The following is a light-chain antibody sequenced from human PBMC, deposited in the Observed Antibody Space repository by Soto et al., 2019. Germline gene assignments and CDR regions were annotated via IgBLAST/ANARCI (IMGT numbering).Light chain of an antibody. V-gene: IGKV3-15*01. CDR2: GAS. Sequence: IVLTQSSGKLSLSPGKNPTISGRASQSVISNLAWYQQKPGQAPRLLIYGASTRATGIPTRFSGSGSGTEFTFTTLSLRSADFAALYCQQYDRGPRRAFGQGTKVDIK. J-gene: IGKJ1*01. CDR3: QQYDRGPRRA. CDR1: QSVISN.